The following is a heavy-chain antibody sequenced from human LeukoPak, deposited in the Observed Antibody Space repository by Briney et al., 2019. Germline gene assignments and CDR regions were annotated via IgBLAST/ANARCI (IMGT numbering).Heavy chain of an antibody. CDR3: ARWHYYGSGSFDWFDP. CDR1: GFTFGDYA. J-gene: IGHJ5*02. Sequence: PGGSLRLSCTASGFTFGDYAMSSVRQAPGKGLEWVSVIYSGGSTYYADSVKGRFTISRDNSKNTLYLQMNSLRAEDTAVYYCARWHYYGSGSFDWFDPWGQGTLVTVSS. CDR2: IYSGGST. D-gene: IGHD3-10*01. V-gene: IGHV3-66*01.